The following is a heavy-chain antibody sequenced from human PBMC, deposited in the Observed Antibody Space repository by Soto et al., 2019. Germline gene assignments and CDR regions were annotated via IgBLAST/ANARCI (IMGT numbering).Heavy chain of an antibody. V-gene: IGHV3-7*01. D-gene: IGHD3-3*02. CDR2: IKQDGSEK. CDR3: ARGHFGSGYYYFDY. J-gene: IGHJ4*02. CDR1: GFTFSSYW. Sequence: GGSLRLSCAASGFTFSSYWMSWVRQAPGKGLEWVANIKQDGSEKYYVDSVKGRFTISRDNAKNSLYLQMNSLRAEDTAVYHCARGHFGSGYYYFDYWGQGTLVTVSS.